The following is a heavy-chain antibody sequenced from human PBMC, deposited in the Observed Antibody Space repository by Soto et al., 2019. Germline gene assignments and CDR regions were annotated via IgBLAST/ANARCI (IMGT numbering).Heavy chain of an antibody. CDR1: GGSISSFH. D-gene: IGHD3-22*01. Sequence: SETLSLTCTVSGGSISSFHWSWIRQPPGRGLEWIGYVYYSGYTNYNPSLKGRVAMSIDTSKNQFSLKLSSVTAADTAVYYCAREGYYYDSSGYYYFDYWGQGTLVTVSS. CDR3: AREGYYYDSSGYYYFDY. CDR2: VYYSGYT. V-gene: IGHV4-59*12. J-gene: IGHJ4*02.